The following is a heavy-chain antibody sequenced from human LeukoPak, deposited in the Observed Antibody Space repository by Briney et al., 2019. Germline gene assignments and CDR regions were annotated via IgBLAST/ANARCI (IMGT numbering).Heavy chain of an antibody. J-gene: IGHJ6*02. D-gene: IGHD3-10*01. Sequence: GGSLRLSCAASGFTFSSYEMNWVRQAPGKGLEWVSYISSSGSTIYYADSVKGRFTISRDNAKNSLYLQMNSLRAEDTAVYYCARRGFGELLVWYYYGMDVWGQGTTVTVSS. CDR2: ISSSGSTI. CDR3: ARRGFGELLVWYYYGMDV. CDR1: GFTFSSYE. V-gene: IGHV3-48*03.